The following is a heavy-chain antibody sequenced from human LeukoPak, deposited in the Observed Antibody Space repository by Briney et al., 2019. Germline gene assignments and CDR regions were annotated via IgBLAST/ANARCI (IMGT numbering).Heavy chain of an antibody. D-gene: IGHD6-13*01. J-gene: IGHJ4*02. CDR3: ERGSSWYLVYFDY. CDR1: GGSFSGYY. CDR2: INHSGST. Sequence: SETLSLTCAVYGGSFSGYYWSWIRQPPGKGLEWIGEINHSGSTNYNPSLKSRVTISVDTSKNQFSLKLSSVTAADTAVYYCERGSSWYLVYFDYWGQGTLVTVSS. V-gene: IGHV4-34*01.